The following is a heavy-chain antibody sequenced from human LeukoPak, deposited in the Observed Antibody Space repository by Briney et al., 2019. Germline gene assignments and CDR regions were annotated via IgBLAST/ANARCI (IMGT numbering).Heavy chain of an antibody. V-gene: IGHV4-34*01. CDR3: ARPNTAMVPYYFDY. D-gene: IGHD5-18*01. CDR1: GGSFSGYY. Sequence: SETLSLTCAVYGGSFSGYYWSWIRQPPGKGLEWIGEINHSGSTNYNPSLKGRVTISVDTSKNQFSLKLSSVTAADTAVYYCARPNTAMVPYYFDYWGQGTPVTVSS. J-gene: IGHJ4*02. CDR2: INHSGST.